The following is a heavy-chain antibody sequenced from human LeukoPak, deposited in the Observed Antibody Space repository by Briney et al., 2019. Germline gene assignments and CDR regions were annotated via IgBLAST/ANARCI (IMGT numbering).Heavy chain of an antibody. J-gene: IGHJ4*02. Sequence: PGGSLRLSCAVSGFSFTTFGIHWVRQAPGKGLEWVAFIHFPTDNRYYVDSVKGRFTIPRDDSRTTLYLQMNSLRPDDTAVYHCARDVPNWAVDYWGQGILVTVPS. CDR2: IHFPTDNR. CDR3: ARDVPNWAVDY. CDR1: GFSFTTFG. D-gene: IGHD7-27*01. V-gene: IGHV3-30*02.